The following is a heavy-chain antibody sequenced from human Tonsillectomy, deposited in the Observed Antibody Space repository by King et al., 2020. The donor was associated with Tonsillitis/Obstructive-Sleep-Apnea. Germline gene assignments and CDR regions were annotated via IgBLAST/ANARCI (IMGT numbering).Heavy chain of an antibody. CDR1: GGSFSDYY. CDR2: INHSGST. CDR3: ARGRGDIAGSFSYFQYMDV. Sequence: VQLQQWGAGLLKPSETLSLTCAVYGGSFSDYYWNWIRQPPGKGLEWVGEINHSGSTNYNPSLRSRVTISVDTSKNQLSLRLTSVTVADTAMYYCARGRGDIAGSFSYFQYMDVWGKGTTVTVSS. J-gene: IGHJ6*03. D-gene: IGHD3-16*02. V-gene: IGHV4-34*01.